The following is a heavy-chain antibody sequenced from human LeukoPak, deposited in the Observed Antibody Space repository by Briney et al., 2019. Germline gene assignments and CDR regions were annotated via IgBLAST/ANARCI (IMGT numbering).Heavy chain of an antibody. CDR3: ARARDGYNSWNFDY. CDR1: GGPFSSYA. D-gene: IGHD5-24*01. Sequence: GSSVKVSCKASGGPFSSYAISWVRQAPGQGLEWMGRIIPIFGTANYAQKFQGRVAITTDESTSTAYMELSSLRSEDTAVYYCARARDGYNSWNFDYWGQGTLVTVSS. V-gene: IGHV1-69*05. CDR2: IIPIFGTA. J-gene: IGHJ4*02.